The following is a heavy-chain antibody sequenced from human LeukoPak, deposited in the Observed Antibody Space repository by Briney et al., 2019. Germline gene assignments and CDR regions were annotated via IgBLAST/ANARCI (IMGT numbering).Heavy chain of an antibody. CDR3: AREGPLMRAFDI. CDR1: GFTFSSYS. V-gene: IGHV3-21*01. CDR2: ISSSSSYI. D-gene: IGHD3-9*01. Sequence: GGSLRLSCAASGFTFSSYSMNWVRQAPGKGLEWVSSISSSSSYIYYADSVKGRFTISRDNAKNSLYLQMDSLRAEDTAVYYCAREGPLMRAFDIWGQGTMVTVSS. J-gene: IGHJ3*02.